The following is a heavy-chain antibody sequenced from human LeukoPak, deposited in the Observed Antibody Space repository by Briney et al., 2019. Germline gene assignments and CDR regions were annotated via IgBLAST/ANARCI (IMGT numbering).Heavy chain of an antibody. CDR3: AKPAPYDYGDFLTWFDP. D-gene: IGHD4-17*01. Sequence: PGGSLRLSCAASGFTFSSYAMSWVRQAPGKGLEWVSGISGSGGSTYYADSVKGRFTISGDNSKNTLYLQMNSLRAEDTAVYYCAKPAPYDYGDFLTWFDPWGQGTLVTVSS. J-gene: IGHJ5*02. CDR2: ISGSGGST. CDR1: GFTFSSYA. V-gene: IGHV3-23*01.